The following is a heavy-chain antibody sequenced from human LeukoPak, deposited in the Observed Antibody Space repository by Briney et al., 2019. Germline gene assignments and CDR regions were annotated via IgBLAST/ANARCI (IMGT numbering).Heavy chain of an antibody. J-gene: IGHJ6*02. V-gene: IGHV3-21*01. CDR2: ISSSSSYI. D-gene: IGHD2-21*01. Sequence: GGSPRLSCAASGFTFSSYSMNWVRQAPGKGLEWVSSISSSSSYIYYADSVKGRFTISRDNAKNSLYLQMNSLRAEDTAVYYCARDVFRISGGMDVWGQGTTVTVSS. CDR3: ARDVFRISGGMDV. CDR1: GFTFSSYS.